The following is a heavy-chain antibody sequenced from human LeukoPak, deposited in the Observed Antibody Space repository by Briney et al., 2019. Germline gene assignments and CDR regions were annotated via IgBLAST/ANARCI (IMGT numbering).Heavy chain of an antibody. CDR1: GFTFSDYY. CDR2: ISSSGSTI. V-gene: IGHV3-11*01. CDR3: TTASYYYGSGSH. J-gene: IGHJ4*02. D-gene: IGHD3-10*01. Sequence: GGSLRLSCAASGFTFSDYYMSWIRQAPGKGLEWVSYISSSGSTIYYADSVKGRFTISRDNAKNTLYLQMNSLKTEDTAVYYCTTASYYYGSGSHWGQGTLVTVSS.